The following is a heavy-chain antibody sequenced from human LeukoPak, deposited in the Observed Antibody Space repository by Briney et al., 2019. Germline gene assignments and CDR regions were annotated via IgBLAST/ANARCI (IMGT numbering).Heavy chain of an antibody. CDR1: GGSISSSSYY. Sequence: PSETLSLTCTVSGGSISSSSYYWGWIRQPPGKGLEWIGSIYYSGSTYYNPSLKSRVTISVDTSKNQFSLKLSSVTAADTAVYYCARETPYGSGSYPFDYWGQGILVTVSS. D-gene: IGHD3-10*01. V-gene: IGHV4-39*07. CDR3: ARETPYGSGSYPFDY. CDR2: IYYSGST. J-gene: IGHJ4*02.